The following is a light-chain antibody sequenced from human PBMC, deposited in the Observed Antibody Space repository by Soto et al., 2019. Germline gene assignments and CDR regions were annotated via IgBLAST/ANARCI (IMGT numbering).Light chain of an antibody. J-gene: IGLJ1*01. CDR3: SSYISGSTAYV. V-gene: IGLV2-14*01. Sequence: QSALTQPASVSGSPGQSISISCTGTSSDVGSSNYVAWYQQHPGKAPKLIIYEVSNRPSGISNRFSGSKSGNTASLTISGLRAEDEADYYCSSYISGSTAYVFGSGTKLTVL. CDR2: EVS. CDR1: SSDVGSSNY.